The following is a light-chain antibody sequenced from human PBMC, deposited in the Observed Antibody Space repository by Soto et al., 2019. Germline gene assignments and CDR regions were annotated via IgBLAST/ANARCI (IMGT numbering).Light chain of an antibody. V-gene: IGLV4-69*01. J-gene: IGLJ3*02. Sequence: QPVLTQSPSASASLGTSVKVTCTLSSEHSDYAIAWHQLQPNKGPRFLMRLNSDGTHARGDGIPDRFSGSSSGAERYLTISSLQSEDEGDYYCQAWGTGIWLFGGGTKVTVL. CDR2: LNSDGTH. CDR3: QAWGTGIWL. CDR1: SEHSDYA.